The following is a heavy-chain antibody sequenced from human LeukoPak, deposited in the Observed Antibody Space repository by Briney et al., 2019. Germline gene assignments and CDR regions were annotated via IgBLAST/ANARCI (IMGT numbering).Heavy chain of an antibody. J-gene: IGHJ5*02. V-gene: IGHV4-38-2*02. CDR1: GYSISSGYY. Sequence: SETLSLTCAVSGYSISSGYYWGWIRQPPGKGLEWIGSIYHSGSTYYNPSLKSRVTISVDTSKNQFSLKLSSVTAADTAVYYCARDKKDIVATFPFDPWGRGTLVTVSS. CDR3: ARDKKDIVATFPFDP. D-gene: IGHD5-12*01. CDR2: IYHSGST.